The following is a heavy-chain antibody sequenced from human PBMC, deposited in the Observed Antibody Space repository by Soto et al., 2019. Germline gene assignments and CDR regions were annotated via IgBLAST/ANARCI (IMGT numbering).Heavy chain of an antibody. CDR3: ARTLQGVVGGEYSSSEPHYYYYYGVDV. Sequence: GASVKVSCKASGGTFSSYAISWVRQAPGQGLEWMGGIIPIFGTANYAQKFQGRVTITADESTSTAYMELSSLRSEDTAVYYCARTLQGVVGGEYSSSEPHYYYYYGVDVWGQGTTVNVSS. CDR1: GGTFSSYA. CDR2: IIPIFGTA. J-gene: IGHJ6*02. D-gene: IGHD6-6*01. V-gene: IGHV1-69*13.